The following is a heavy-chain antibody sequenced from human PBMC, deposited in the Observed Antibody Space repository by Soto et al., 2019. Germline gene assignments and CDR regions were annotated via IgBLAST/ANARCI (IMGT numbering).Heavy chain of an antibody. Sequence: GGSLRLSCAASGFTFSSYAMSWVRQAPGKGLEWVSAISGSGGSTYYADSVKDRFTISRDNSKNTLYLQMNSLRAEDTAVYYCAKVLAPNYYGSGSYYYGMDVWGQGTTVTVSS. J-gene: IGHJ6*02. CDR3: AKVLAPNYYGSGSYYYGMDV. CDR2: ISGSGGST. D-gene: IGHD3-10*01. V-gene: IGHV3-23*01. CDR1: GFTFSSYA.